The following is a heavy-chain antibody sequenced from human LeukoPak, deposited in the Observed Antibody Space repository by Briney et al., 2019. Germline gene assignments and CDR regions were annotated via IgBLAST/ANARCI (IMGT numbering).Heavy chain of an antibody. J-gene: IGHJ4*02. D-gene: IGHD6-13*01. CDR1: GGSISSGGYY. V-gene: IGHV4-31*03. CDR2: IYCSGST. Sequence: ASETLSLTCTVSGGSISSGGYYWSWIRQHPGKGLEWIGYIYCSGSTYYNPSLKSRVTISVDTSKNQFSLKLSSVTAADTAVYYCASSWYTSTAFDYWGQGTLVTVSS. CDR3: ASSWYTSTAFDY.